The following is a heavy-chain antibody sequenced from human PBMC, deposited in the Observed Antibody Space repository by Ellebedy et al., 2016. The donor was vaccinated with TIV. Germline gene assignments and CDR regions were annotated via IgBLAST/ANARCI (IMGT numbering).Heavy chain of an antibody. D-gene: IGHD3-10*01. CDR2: IKQDGSEK. V-gene: IGHV3-7*01. CDR3: GRAIGSGSCY. CDR1: GFSLSSYW. J-gene: IGHJ4*02. Sequence: GESLKISCAASGFSLSSYWMHWVRQAPGKGLEWVANIKQDGSEKYYVDSVKGRFTISRDHAKNSRYLQMNRLRAEDTAVYFCGRAIGSGSCYWGQGTLVTVSS.